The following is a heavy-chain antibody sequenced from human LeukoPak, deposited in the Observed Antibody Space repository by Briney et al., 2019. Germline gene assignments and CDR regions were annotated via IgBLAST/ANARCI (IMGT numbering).Heavy chain of an antibody. CDR1: GFTFSSYA. Sequence: RRSLRLSCAASGFTFSSYAMHWVRQAPGKGLEWVAVISYDGSNKYYADSVKGRFTISRDNSKNTLYLQMNSLRAEDTAVYYCARSQGVRGVLTRRGYFDYWGQGTLVTVSS. CDR3: ARSQGVRGVLTRRGYFDY. D-gene: IGHD3-10*01. V-gene: IGHV3-30*04. CDR2: ISYDGSNK. J-gene: IGHJ4*02.